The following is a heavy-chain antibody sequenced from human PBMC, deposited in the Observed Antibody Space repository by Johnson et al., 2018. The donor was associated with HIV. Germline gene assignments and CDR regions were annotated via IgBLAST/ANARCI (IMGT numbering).Heavy chain of an antibody. CDR2: IKCDGSET. D-gene: IGHD3-9*01. CDR1: GFTFSSSW. CDR3: AKDGIDRERIRYFDWLLLNAFDI. V-gene: IGHV3-52*01. Sequence: LVESGGGLVQPGGSLRLSCAASGFTFSSSWMHWVCQAPEKGLEWVADIKCDGSETYYADSVKGRFTISRDNSKNTLYLQMNSLRAEDPAVYYCAKDGIDRERIRYFDWLLLNAFDIWGQGTMVTVSS. J-gene: IGHJ3*02.